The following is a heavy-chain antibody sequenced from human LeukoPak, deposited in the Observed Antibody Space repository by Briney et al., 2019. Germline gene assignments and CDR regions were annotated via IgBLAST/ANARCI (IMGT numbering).Heavy chain of an antibody. CDR1: GYTFTSYG. J-gene: IGHJ4*02. CDR2: IIPIFGTA. CDR3: TRAPHCGNDCYTWEYDY. V-gene: IGHV1-69*13. D-gene: IGHD2-21*02. Sequence: GASVKVSCKASGYTFTSYGISWVRQAPGQGLEWMGGIIPIFGTAKYAQKFQGRVTITADESTSTAYMDLSSLRSEDTAVYYCTRAPHCGNDCYTWEYDYWGQGTLVTVSS.